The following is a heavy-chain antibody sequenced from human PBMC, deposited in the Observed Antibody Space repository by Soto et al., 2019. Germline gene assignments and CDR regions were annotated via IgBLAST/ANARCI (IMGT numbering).Heavy chain of an antibody. D-gene: IGHD3-16*01. CDR1: GFTFSSYA. V-gene: IGHV3-64*01. J-gene: IGHJ5*02. CDR3: GWGYREVWYAL. Sequence: GGSLRLSCAASGFTFSSYAMHWVRQAPGKGLEYVSAISSNGGSTYYANSVKGRFTISRDNSKNTLYLQMGSLRAEDMAVYYCGWGYREVWYALWGRGSLDIVSS. CDR2: ISSNGGST.